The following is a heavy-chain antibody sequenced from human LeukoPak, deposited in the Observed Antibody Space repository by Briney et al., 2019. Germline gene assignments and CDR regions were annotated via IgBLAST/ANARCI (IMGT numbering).Heavy chain of an antibody. V-gene: IGHV3-23*01. Sequence: GGSLRLSCAASGFTFSNYAMTWVRQAPGKGLEWVSVISGSGSTTSYADSVKGRFSISRGNAKNTLYLQMNSLRAEDTAVYYCANKVVTTYSDSFDIWGQGTMVTVSS. CDR1: GFTFSNYA. D-gene: IGHD2-21*02. CDR3: ANKVVTTYSDSFDI. J-gene: IGHJ3*02. CDR2: ISGSGSTT.